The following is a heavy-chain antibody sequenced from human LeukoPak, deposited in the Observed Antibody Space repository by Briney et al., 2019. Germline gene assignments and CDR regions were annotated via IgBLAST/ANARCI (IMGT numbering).Heavy chain of an antibody. CDR3: ARDQKELAVAGVFDY. CDR2: IIPIFGTA. D-gene: IGHD6-19*01. V-gene: IGHV1-69*05. CDR1: GGTFSSYA. J-gene: IGHJ4*02. Sequence: GSSVKVSCKASGGTFSSYAISWVRQAPGQGLEWMGRIIPIFGTANYAQKFQGRVTITTDESTSTAYMELSSLRSEDTAVYYCARDQKELAVAGVFDYWGQGTLDTVSS.